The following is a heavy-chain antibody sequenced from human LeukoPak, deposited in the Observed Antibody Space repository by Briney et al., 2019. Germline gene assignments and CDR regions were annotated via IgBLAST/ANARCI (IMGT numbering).Heavy chain of an antibody. CDR2: IYHSGST. D-gene: IGHD6-13*01. CDR3: ARDKGSSWTNDAFDI. J-gene: IGHJ3*02. CDR1: GGSISSSCYY. V-gene: IGHV4-39*07. Sequence: SETLSLTCTVSGGSISSSCYYWGWIRQPPGKGLEWIGSIYHSGSTYYNPSLKSRVTISIDTSKNQFSLKLRSVTAADTAVYYCARDKGSSWTNDAFDIWGQGTKVTVSS.